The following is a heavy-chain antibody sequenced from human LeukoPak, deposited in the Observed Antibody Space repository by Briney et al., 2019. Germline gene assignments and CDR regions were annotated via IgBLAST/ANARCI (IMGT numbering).Heavy chain of an antibody. D-gene: IGHD3-22*01. J-gene: IGHJ5*01. CDR1: TSR. CDR2: IGTYGGDT. Sequence: ASVKISCKATSRISRVRQAPGQGLEWMGWIGTYGGDTYYAQKFQGRITVTTDTSTSTVYMELRNLRSDDTAVYYCARDLWNFYDDSGYNRDFDSWGQGTLVTVSS. V-gene: IGHV1-18*01. CDR3: ARDLWNFYDDSGYNRDFDS.